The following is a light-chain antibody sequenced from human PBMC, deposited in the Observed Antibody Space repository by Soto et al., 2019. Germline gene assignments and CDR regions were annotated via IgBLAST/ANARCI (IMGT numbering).Light chain of an antibody. V-gene: IGKV1-12*01. CDR1: QGISNW. CDR3: QQANSLPVT. J-gene: IGKJ3*01. Sequence: DIQMTQSPSSVSASVGDRVTITCRASQGISNWLAWYQQKPGKAPSLLIHAASSLQSGGPSRYSGREYGTDFTLTISSLQPEDLATYFCQQANSLPVTVGPGTKVDIK. CDR2: AAS.